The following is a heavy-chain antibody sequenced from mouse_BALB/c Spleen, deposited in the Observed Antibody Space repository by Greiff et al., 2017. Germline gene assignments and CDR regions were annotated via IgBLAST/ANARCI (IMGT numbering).Heavy chain of an antibody. CDR1: GFTFTDYY. D-gene: IGHD2-1*01. CDR3: ARDYYAYAMDY. CDR2: IRNKANGYTT. V-gene: IGHV7-3*02. J-gene: IGHJ4*01. Sequence: EVKLMESGGGLVQPGGSLRLSCATSGFTFTDYYMSWVRQPPGKALEWLGFIRNKANGYTTEYSASVKGRFTISRDNSQSILYLQMNTLRAEDSATYYCARDYYAYAMDYWGQGTSVTVSS.